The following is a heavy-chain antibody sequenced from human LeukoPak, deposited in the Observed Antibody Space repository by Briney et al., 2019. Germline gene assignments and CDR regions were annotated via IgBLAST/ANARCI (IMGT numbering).Heavy chain of an antibody. CDR2: INPHSGGT. D-gene: IGHD5-12*01. CDR3: AREIVATIGGAFDI. CDR1: GYTFSDYY. J-gene: IGHJ3*02. Sequence: GASVKVSCKASGYTFSDYYLHWVRQAPGHGLEWMGWINPHSGGTHYAQKFQGRVNMTRDTSISTAYMELSSLRSDDTAVYFCAREIVATIGGAFDIWGQGTMVTVSS. V-gene: IGHV1-2*02.